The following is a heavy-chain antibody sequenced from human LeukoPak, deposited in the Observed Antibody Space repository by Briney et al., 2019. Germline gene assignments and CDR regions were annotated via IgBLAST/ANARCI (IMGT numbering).Heavy chain of an antibody. Sequence: PGRSLRLSCAASGFTFSSYGMHWVRQAPGKGLEWVAVISYDGSNKYYVDSVKGRFTISRDNSKNTLYLQMNSLRAEDTAVYYCAKGFSYYYDSGYDPDSYWGQGTLVTVSS. CDR1: GFTFSSYG. D-gene: IGHD3-22*01. J-gene: IGHJ4*02. CDR2: ISYDGSNK. V-gene: IGHV3-30*18. CDR3: AKGFSYYYDSGYDPDSY.